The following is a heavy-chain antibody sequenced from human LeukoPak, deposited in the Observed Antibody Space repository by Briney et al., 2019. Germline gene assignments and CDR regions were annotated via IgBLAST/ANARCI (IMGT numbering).Heavy chain of an antibody. D-gene: IGHD3-16*01. V-gene: IGHV3-7*01. CDR1: GFTFSSYW. CDR3: ARDKPRGSYDGSIFDS. Sequence: GGSLRLSCEVSGFTFSSYWMSWVRQAPGKGLEWVAIISYDGGEIYYVDSVKGRFTLSGDNAKSSVYLQMNSLRAEDAAVYYCARDKPRGSYDGSIFDSWGQGTLVTVSS. CDR2: ISYDGGEI. J-gene: IGHJ4*02.